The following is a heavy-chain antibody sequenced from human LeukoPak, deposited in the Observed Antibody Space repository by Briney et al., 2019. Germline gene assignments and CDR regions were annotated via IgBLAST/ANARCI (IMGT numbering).Heavy chain of an antibody. CDR2: INSDGSSA. Sequence: GETLTLSCAASGCTFSNYWRYWVRQPPGKGLVWVSRINSDGSSASYADSVKGRFSISRDNAQNTLYLQMYSLRVEDAAVYYCVVANCGGNCSHWGQGTLVTVSS. D-gene: IGHD2-21*02. J-gene: IGHJ4*02. CDR1: GCTFSNYW. V-gene: IGHV3-74*01. CDR3: VVANCGGNCSH.